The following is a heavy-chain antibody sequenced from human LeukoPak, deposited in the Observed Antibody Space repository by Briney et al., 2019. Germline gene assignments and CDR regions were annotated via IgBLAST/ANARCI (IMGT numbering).Heavy chain of an antibody. CDR3: ARDNSVRDEAWWFNP. CDR2: IIPIFGTA. Sequence: SVKVSCKASGGTFSSYAISWVRQAPGQGLEWMGGIIPIFGTANYAQKFQGRVTITADKSTSTAYLELSSLRSDDTAVYYCARDNSVRDEAWWFNPWGRGTLVTVSS. CDR1: GGTFSSYA. J-gene: IGHJ5*02. V-gene: IGHV1-69*06. D-gene: IGHD4-23*01.